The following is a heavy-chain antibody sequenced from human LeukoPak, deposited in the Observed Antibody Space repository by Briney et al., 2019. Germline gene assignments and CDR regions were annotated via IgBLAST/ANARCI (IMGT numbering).Heavy chain of an antibody. Sequence: SETLSLTCAVYGGSFGGYYWSWIRQPPGKGLEWIGEINDSGSSNYIPSLKSRVTISVDTSRNQFSLKMNSVTAADTAVYYCARSTGYNNGNADDHWGQGTLVTISA. CDR2: INDSGSS. D-gene: IGHD5-18*01. J-gene: IGHJ5*02. CDR3: ARSTGYNNGNADDH. V-gene: IGHV4-34*01. CDR1: GGSFGGYY.